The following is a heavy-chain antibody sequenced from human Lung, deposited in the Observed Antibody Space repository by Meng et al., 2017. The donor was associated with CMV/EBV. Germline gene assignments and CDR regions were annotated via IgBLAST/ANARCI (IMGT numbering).Heavy chain of an antibody. J-gene: IGHJ6*02. V-gene: IGHV3-30*02. CDR2: IRYDGSNK. Sequence: SXAASGFTFSSYGMHWVRQAPGKGLEWVAFIRYDGSNKYYADSVKGRFTISRDNSKNTLYLQMNSLRAEDTAVYYCAKDHIVVVPAATYYYGMDVWXQGTXVTVSS. CDR1: GFTFSSYG. CDR3: AKDHIVVVPAATYYYGMDV. D-gene: IGHD2-2*01.